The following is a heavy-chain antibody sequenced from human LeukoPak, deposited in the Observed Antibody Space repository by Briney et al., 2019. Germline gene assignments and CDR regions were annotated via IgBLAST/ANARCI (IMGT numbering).Heavy chain of an antibody. CDR3: ASRIVGATPYLES. CDR1: GGSISSYF. CDR2: IYYSGST. V-gene: IGHV4-59*08. D-gene: IGHD1-26*01. Sequence: PSETLSLTCTVSGGSISSYFRSWLRQPPGKGLEWIGYIYYSGSTNYNPSLKSRVTISIDMSKSQFSLKLRSVTAADTAVYYCASRIVGATPYLESWGHGTLFTVSS. J-gene: IGHJ4*03.